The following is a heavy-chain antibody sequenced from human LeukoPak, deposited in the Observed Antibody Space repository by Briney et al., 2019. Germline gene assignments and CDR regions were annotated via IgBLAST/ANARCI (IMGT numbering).Heavy chain of an antibody. J-gene: IGHJ4*02. CDR2: IYPGDSET. D-gene: IGHD2/OR15-2a*01. V-gene: IGHV5-51*01. CDR1: GYSSTNYW. Sequence: GESLKISCKASGYSSTNYWIGWVRQMPGKGLEWVGIIYPGDSETRYSPSFQGQVTISADKSTRTAYLQWNSLKASDTAMYYCATGENTRLDYWGQGTLVTFSP. CDR3: ATGENTRLDY.